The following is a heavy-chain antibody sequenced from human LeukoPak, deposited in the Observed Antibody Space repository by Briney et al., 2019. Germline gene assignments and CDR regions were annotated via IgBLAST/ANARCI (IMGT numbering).Heavy chain of an antibody. CDR1: GFTFNSYA. Sequence: GGSLRLSCAASGFTFNSYAMSWVRQAPGKGLEWVSAISGSGDSTYHADSVKGRFTISRDNSKNTLYLQMNSLRAEDTAVYYCAKGYYDSSGHYPCFDYWGQGTLVTVSS. V-gene: IGHV3-23*01. CDR2: ISGSGDST. J-gene: IGHJ4*02. D-gene: IGHD3-22*01. CDR3: AKGYYDSSGHYPCFDY.